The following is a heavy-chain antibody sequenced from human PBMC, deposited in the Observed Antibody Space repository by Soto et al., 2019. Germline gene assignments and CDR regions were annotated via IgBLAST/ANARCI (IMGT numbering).Heavy chain of an antibody. CDR1: GDSVSSKTAA. CDR2: TYFRSRWYN. V-gene: IGHV6-1*01. J-gene: IGHJ5*02. CDR3: VCFFFDHFVDGFYP. Sequence: SQTLSLTCAISGDSVSSKTAAWNWIRQSPSRGLEWLGRTYFRSRWYNDYAISVKSRITINPDTSKNQFSLLLNSVTPEDTAVYFCVCFFFDHFVDGFYPRARGALVPVSA. D-gene: IGHD3-9*01.